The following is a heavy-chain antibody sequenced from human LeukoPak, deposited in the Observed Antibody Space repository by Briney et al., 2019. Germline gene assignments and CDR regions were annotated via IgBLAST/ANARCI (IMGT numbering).Heavy chain of an antibody. CDR1: GFTFSSYA. J-gene: IGHJ3*02. CDR3: ARELADIVVVVAATNAFDI. Sequence: GGSLRLSCAASGFTFSSYAMHWGRQAPRQGLGLEAVISYDGSNKYYADSVKRRFTISRDNSKSTLYLQMNSLRAEDTAVYYCARELADIVVVVAATNAFDIWGQGTMVTVSS. V-gene: IGHV3-30*04. CDR2: ISYDGSNK. D-gene: IGHD2-15*01.